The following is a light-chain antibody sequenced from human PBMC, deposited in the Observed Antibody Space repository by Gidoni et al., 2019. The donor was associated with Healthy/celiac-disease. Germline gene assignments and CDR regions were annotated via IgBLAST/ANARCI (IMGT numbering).Light chain of an antibody. CDR3: AAWDDSLSGWV. CDR1: RSNIGSIY. CDR2: RNN. Sequence: SVLTQPPSASGTRGQRVTIYCSGSRSNIGSIYVYGYQQLPGTAPKLLTYRNNQRPSGLPVLFSGSKSGTSASLAISGLRSEDEADYYCAAWDDSLSGWVFGGGTKLTVL. V-gene: IGLV1-47*01. J-gene: IGLJ3*02.